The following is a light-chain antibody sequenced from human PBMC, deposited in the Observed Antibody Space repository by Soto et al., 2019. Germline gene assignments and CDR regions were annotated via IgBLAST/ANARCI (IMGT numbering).Light chain of an antibody. Sequence: QSVLTQPASVSGSAGQSITISCTGTSSDVGGYNYVSWYQQHPGKAPKLMIYEVSNRPSGVSNRFSGSKSGNTASLTISGLQAEDEADYYCSSYTSSSTRVFGTGTKV. CDR1: SSDVGGYNY. J-gene: IGLJ1*01. V-gene: IGLV2-14*01. CDR2: EVS. CDR3: SSYTSSSTRV.